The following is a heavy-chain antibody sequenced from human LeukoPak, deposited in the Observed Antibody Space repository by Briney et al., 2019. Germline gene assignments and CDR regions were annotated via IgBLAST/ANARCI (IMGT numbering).Heavy chain of an antibody. CDR1: GGSVRPYY. CDR2: VYYTVIT. V-gene: IGHV4-59*02. Sequence: SETLSLTCSVSGGSVRPYYWGWIRQTPERGLEWIGNVYYTVITKYNPSLRSRVTFSVDMSKNQFSLNLTSVTPADTAVYFCVREDYLANWFDPWGQGTLVTVSS. J-gene: IGHJ5*02. D-gene: IGHD3-10*01. CDR3: VREDYLANWFDP.